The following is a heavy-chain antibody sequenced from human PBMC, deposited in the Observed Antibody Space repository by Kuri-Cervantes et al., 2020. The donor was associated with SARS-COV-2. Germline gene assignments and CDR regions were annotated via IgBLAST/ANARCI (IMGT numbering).Heavy chain of an antibody. CDR2: IYYSGSI. V-gene: IGHV4-31*03. CDR1: GGSISSGGYY. CDR3: AKYYDSSGPLAYGMDV. Sequence: LRLSCTVSGGSISSGGYYWSWIRQHPGKGLEWIGYIYYSGSIYYNPSLKSRVTISVDTSKNQFSLKLSSVTAADTAVYYCAKYYDSSGPLAYGMDVWGQGTTVTVSS. D-gene: IGHD3-22*01. J-gene: IGHJ6*02.